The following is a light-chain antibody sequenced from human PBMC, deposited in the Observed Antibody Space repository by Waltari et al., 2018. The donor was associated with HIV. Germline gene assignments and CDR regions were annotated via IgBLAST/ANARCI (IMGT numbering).Light chain of an antibody. J-gene: IGKJ4*01. CDR2: DST. CDR1: QSVSNY. CDR3: QQRHDWPPLT. Sequence: EIVLTQSPATLSLSPGDRALLSCRASQSVSNYLAWYQQKPGQAPRLLIYDSTHRATGIPARFSGSGSTTDFTLTISSLEPEDFGVYYCQQRHDWPPLTFGGGTKVEI. V-gene: IGKV3-11*01.